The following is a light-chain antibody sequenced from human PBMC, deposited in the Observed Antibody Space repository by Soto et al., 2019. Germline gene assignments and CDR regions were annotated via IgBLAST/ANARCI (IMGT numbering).Light chain of an antibody. V-gene: IGLV2-14*01. Sequence: QSALTQPASVSGSPGQSITISCTGTSSDVGGYNYVSWYQQHPGKAPKLMIYEVSNRPSGVSNRFSGSKSGNTASLTISGLQAEDEADYYCRSYTSSSTLVVFGGGTQGTVL. CDR3: RSYTSSSTLVV. CDR2: EVS. J-gene: IGLJ2*01. CDR1: SSDVGGYNY.